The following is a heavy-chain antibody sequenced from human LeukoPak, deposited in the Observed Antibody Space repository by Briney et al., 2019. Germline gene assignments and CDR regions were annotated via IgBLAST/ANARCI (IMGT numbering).Heavy chain of an antibody. Sequence: GGSLRLSCAASGFSFRRYAMNWVRQAPGRGLEWVAVISGPGPSTVYADSVKGRFTISRDNSKNTLFLQLDSLRVEDTAIYYCAKEEMPHAFDLWGQGTMVIVSS. CDR2: ISGPGPST. J-gene: IGHJ3*01. D-gene: IGHD5-24*01. V-gene: IGHV3-23*01. CDR1: GFSFRRYA. CDR3: AKEEMPHAFDL.